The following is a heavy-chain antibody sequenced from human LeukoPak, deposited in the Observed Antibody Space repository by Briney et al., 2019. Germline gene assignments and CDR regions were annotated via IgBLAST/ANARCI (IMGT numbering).Heavy chain of an antibody. D-gene: IGHD5-24*01. CDR3: ARVYRKDVYNFDGFDI. V-gene: IGHV4-61*02. CDR1: SGSINSDGYY. CDR2: VYSSGSA. Sequence: PSETLSLTRTVSSGSINSDGYYWSWIRQPAGKGLEWIVRVYSSGSANYSPSLKSRVIISIDTSKNQFSLRLSSVTAAGTAVYYCARVYRKDVYNFDGFDIWGQGTMVTVS. J-gene: IGHJ3*02.